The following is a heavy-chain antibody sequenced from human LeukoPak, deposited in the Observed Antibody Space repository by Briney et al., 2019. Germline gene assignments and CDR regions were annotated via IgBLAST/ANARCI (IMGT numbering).Heavy chain of an antibody. J-gene: IGHJ6*02. CDR3: AKSWDYSETGYYGMDV. V-gene: IGHV3-53*01. CDR1: GFTVSDNY. Sequence: GGSLRLSCAASGFTVSDNYMSWVRQAPGKGLEWVSLIYSGGSTYYADSVKGRFTISRDNSKNTLYLQMNSPRAEDTVVYYCAKSWDYSETGYYGMDVWGQGTTVTVSS. CDR2: IYSGGST. D-gene: IGHD2-15*01.